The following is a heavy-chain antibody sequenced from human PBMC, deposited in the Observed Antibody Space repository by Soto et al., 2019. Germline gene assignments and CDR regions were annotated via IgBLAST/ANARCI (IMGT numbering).Heavy chain of an antibody. J-gene: IGHJ6*02. CDR3: ARVRHQLPYSYYFHGLDV. Sequence: QMQLVQSGAEVKKAGASVKVSCRTSGFTFTGHYIHWVRQAPGQGLEWMGWINPNSGLTVYPLKFVGRVTMTRDTSVSTAYMELTRLKSDDTAVYYCARVRHQLPYSYYFHGLDVWGQGTAVSVSS. CDR1: GFTFTGHY. V-gene: IGHV1-2*02. D-gene: IGHD2-2*01. CDR2: INPNSGLT.